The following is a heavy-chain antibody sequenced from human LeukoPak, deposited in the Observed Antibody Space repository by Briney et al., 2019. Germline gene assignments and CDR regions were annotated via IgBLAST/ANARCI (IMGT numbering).Heavy chain of an antibody. J-gene: IGHJ3*02. Sequence: GESLKISCKGSGYSFTSYWIGWVRQMPGKGLEWMGIIYPGDSDTRYSPSFQGQVTISADKSISTAYLQWSSLKASDTAMYYCARRKYYDSSGYYSLYDAFDIWGQGTMVTVPS. CDR1: GYSFTSYW. CDR3: ARRKYYDSSGYYSLYDAFDI. V-gene: IGHV5-51*01. D-gene: IGHD3-22*01. CDR2: IYPGDSDT.